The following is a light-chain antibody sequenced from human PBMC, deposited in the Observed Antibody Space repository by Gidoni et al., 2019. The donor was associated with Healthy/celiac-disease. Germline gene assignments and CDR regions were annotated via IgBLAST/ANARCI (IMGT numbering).Light chain of an antibody. J-gene: IGKJ4*01. CDR1: KGISSY. CDR3: QQYYSYPFT. CDR2: AAS. Sequence: AFRMTQSPSSFAASTGDRVTITCRASKGISSYLAWYQQKPGKATKLLTYAASTLRSGFPSRCSGSGSGADFTLTISCLQSEDVATYYCQQYYSYPFTFGGGTKVEIK. V-gene: IGKV1-8*01.